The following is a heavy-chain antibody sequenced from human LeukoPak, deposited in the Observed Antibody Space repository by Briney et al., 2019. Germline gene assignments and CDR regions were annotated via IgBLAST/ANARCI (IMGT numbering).Heavy chain of an antibody. D-gene: IGHD3/OR15-3a*01. CDR2: VSAYDGNT. J-gene: IGHJ4*02. V-gene: IGHV1-18*01. CDR1: GYTFTSYG. Sequence: ASVKVSCRSSGYTFTSYGFSWVRQAPGQGLEWMGWVSAYDGNTNYAQKLQGRVTMTTDTSTSTVYMELRSLRSDDTAIYYCASVDSGTAYLRYDYWGQGTLVTVSS. CDR3: ASVDSGTAYLRYDY.